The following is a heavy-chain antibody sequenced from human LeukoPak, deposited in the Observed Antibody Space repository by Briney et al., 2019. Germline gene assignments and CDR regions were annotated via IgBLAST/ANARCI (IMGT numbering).Heavy chain of an antibody. Sequence: ASVKVSCKASGYTFTSYDINWVRQATGQGLEWMGWMNPNSGNTGYAQKFQGRVTITRNTSISTAYMELSSLRSEDTAVYYCARVQGVAARPVYYYYMDVWGKGTTVTISS. V-gene: IGHV1-8*03. D-gene: IGHD6-6*01. CDR1: GYTFTSYD. CDR3: ARVQGVAARPVYYYYMDV. CDR2: MNPNSGNT. J-gene: IGHJ6*03.